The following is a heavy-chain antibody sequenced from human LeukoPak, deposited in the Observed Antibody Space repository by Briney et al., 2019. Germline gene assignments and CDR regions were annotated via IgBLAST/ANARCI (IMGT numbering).Heavy chain of an antibody. Sequence: SETLSLTCTVSGGSTSSYYWSWIRQPPGKRLWWVGYIYCSGSTNYNPSLKSRVTISVDTSKNKFYLKLSSVTAADTAVYYCARAVYYGSTLDYWGQGTLVTVSS. CDR2: IYCSGST. D-gene: IGHD3-10*01. J-gene: IGHJ4*02. V-gene: IGHV4-59*01. CDR1: GGSTSSYY. CDR3: ARAVYYGSTLDY.